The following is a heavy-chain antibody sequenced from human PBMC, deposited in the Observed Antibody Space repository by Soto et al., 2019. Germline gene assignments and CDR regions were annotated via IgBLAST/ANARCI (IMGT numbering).Heavy chain of an antibody. CDR1: GFSFSTYG. CDR3: ARVGPYDAGSYMFRYNWFDP. D-gene: IGHD3-10*01. CDR2: ISNDGSNK. V-gene: IGHV3-30*03. Sequence: GGSLRLSCAASGFSFSTYGMHWVRQAPGKGLEWVAFISNDGSNKYYADSVKGRFTISRDNSKNTLYLQMNSLRAEDTAVYYCARVGPYDAGSYMFRYNWFDPWGQGTLVTISS. J-gene: IGHJ5*02.